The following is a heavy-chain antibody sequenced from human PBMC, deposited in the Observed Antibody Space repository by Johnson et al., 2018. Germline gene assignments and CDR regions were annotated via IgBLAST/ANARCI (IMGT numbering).Heavy chain of an antibody. D-gene: IGHD4-17*01. CDR1: RFTFSSYS. CDR3: AKGDYGDYKGAFDV. Sequence: VQLVESGGGLVKPGGSLRLACAASRFTFSSYSMNWVRQAPGKGLEWVSSISSSSSYIYYADSVKGRFTISRDNAKNSLYLQMISLRAEDTAVYYCAKGDYGDYKGAFDVWGLGTMVTVSS. J-gene: IGHJ3*01. CDR2: ISSSSSYI. V-gene: IGHV3-21*01.